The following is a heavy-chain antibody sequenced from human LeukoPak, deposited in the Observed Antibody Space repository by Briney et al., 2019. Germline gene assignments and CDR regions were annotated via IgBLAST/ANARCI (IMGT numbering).Heavy chain of an antibody. Sequence: EASVKVSCKASGYTFTSYAMHWVRQAPGQRLEWMGWINAGNGNTKYSQEFQGRVTITRDTSASTAYMELSSLRSEDMAVYYCARGYCSGGSCLEYDYWGQGTLVTVSS. J-gene: IGHJ4*02. CDR1: GYTFTSYA. CDR3: ARGYCSGGSCLEYDY. D-gene: IGHD2-15*01. V-gene: IGHV1-3*03. CDR2: INAGNGNT.